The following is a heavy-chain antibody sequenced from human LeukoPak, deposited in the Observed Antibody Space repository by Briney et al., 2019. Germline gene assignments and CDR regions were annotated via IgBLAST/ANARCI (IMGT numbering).Heavy chain of an antibody. V-gene: IGHV3-7*01. Sequence: GGSLRLSCAASGFAFSSYWMSWVRQAPGKGLEWVANIKQGGIDKYYVDSVRGRFTISRDNAKNSVSLEMNSLRADDTAVYYCARVSSSMGGAADYWGQGTQVTVSS. CDR2: IKQGGIDK. CDR1: GFAFSSYW. J-gene: IGHJ4*02. CDR3: ARVSSSMGGAADY. D-gene: IGHD6-6*01.